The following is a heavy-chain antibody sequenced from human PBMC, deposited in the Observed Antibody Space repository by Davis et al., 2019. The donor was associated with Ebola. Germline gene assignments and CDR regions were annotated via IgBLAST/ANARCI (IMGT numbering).Heavy chain of an antibody. CDR3: ASPYDSSGYPDY. D-gene: IGHD3-22*01. V-gene: IGHV4-34*01. CDR2: INHSGST. CDR1: GGSISSYY. Sequence: MPSETLSLTCTVSGGSISSYYWSWIRQPPGKGLEWIGEINHSGSTNYNPSLKSRVTISVDTSKNQFSLKLSSVTAADTAVYYCASPYDSSGYPDYWGQGTLVTVSS. J-gene: IGHJ4*02.